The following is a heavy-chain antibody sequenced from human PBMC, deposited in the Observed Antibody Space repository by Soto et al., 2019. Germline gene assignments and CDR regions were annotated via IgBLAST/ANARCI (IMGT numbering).Heavy chain of an antibody. CDR3: ARAPSEGIVVVPAAHAPDY. J-gene: IGHJ4*02. CDR1: GYTFTSYD. CDR2: MNPNSGNT. V-gene: IGHV1-8*01. D-gene: IGHD2-2*01. Sequence: ASVKVSCRASGYTFTSYDINWVRQATGQGLEWMGWMNPNSGNTGYAQKFQGRVTMTRNTSISTAHMELSSLRSEDTAVYYCARAPSEGIVVVPAAHAPDYWGQRPLVTVSS.